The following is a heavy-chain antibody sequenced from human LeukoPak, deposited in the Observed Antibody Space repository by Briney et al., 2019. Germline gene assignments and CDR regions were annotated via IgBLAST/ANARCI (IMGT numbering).Heavy chain of an antibody. CDR1: GGSISSYY. D-gene: IGHD3-10*01. J-gene: IGHJ3*02. CDR3: ARRMVRGVIIFDAFDI. V-gene: IGHV4-4*09. CDR2: IYTSGST. Sequence: SETLSLTCTVSGGSISSYYWSWIRQPPGEGLEWIGYIYTSGSTNYTPSLTSRVTISVDTSNNHFSLKLSSLTAADTAVYYCARRMVRGVIIFDAFDIWGQGTMVTVSS.